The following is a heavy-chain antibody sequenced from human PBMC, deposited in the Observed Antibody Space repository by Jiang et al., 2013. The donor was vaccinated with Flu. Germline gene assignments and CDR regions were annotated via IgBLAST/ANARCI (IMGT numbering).Heavy chain of an antibody. Sequence: TLSLTCAVYGGSFSGYYWSWIRQPPGKGLEWIGEINHSGSTNYNPSLKSRVTISVDTSKNQFSLKLSSVTAADTAVYYCARGVVYSSSPGVWFDPWGQGTLVTVSS. J-gene: IGHJ5*02. CDR3: ARGVVYSSSPGVWFDP. D-gene: IGHD6-6*01. CDR2: INHSGST. V-gene: IGHV4-34*01. CDR1: GGSFSGYY.